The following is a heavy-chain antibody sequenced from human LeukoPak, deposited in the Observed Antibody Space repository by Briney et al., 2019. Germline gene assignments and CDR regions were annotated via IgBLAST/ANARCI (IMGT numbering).Heavy chain of an antibody. CDR2: INHSGST. J-gene: IGHJ4*02. Sequence: SETLSLTCAVYGGSFSGYYWSWIRQPPGKGLEWIGEINHSGSTNYNPSLKSRVTISVDTSKNQFSLKLSSVTAADTAVYYCARRIPRGPFHYYDSSGYYYSSNDYWGQGTLVTVSS. D-gene: IGHD3-22*01. V-gene: IGHV4-34*01. CDR3: ARRIPRGPFHYYDSSGYYYSSNDY. CDR1: GGSFSGYY.